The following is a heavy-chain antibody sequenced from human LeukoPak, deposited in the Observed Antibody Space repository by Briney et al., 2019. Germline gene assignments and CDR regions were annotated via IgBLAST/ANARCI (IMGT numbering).Heavy chain of an antibody. V-gene: IGHV3-66*01. CDR3: ARAALGIGDY. CDR1: GFTVSTNY. J-gene: IGHJ4*02. Sequence: PGGSLRLSCAASGFTVSTNYMSWVRQAPGKGLEWVSLIYTDGTTYYADSVKGRFTISRDKSKNTLHLQMNGLRADDTAVYHCARAALGIGDYWGQGTLVTVSS. D-gene: IGHD7-27*01. CDR2: IYTDGTT.